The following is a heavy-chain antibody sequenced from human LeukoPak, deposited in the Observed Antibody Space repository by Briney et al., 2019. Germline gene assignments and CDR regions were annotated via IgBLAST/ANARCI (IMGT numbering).Heavy chain of an antibody. CDR2: ISSSSSYI. D-gene: IGHD3-3*01. J-gene: IGHJ5*02. V-gene: IGHV3-21*01. CDR1: GFTFSSYS. Sequence: GGSLRLSCAASGFTFSSYSMNWVRQAPGKGLEWVSSISSSSSYIYYADSVKGRFTVSRDNAKISLYLQMNSLRAEDTAVYYCARELRFLEWLLFDPWGQGTLVTVSS. CDR3: ARELRFLEWLLFDP.